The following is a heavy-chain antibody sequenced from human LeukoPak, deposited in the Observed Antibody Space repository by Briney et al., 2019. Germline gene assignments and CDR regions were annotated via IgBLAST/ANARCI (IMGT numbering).Heavy chain of an antibody. CDR1: GFTFSPYG. Sequence: EGSLRVSFAASGFTFSPYGMHWVRQAPGKGLEWVAAISYEGTNKHYADAVKGRFTISRDNSKNMLYLQMNSLRAEDTALYYGAETGPTDFWGQGTLVTVSS. J-gene: IGHJ4*02. CDR2: ISYEGTNK. V-gene: IGHV3-30*03. CDR3: AETGPTDF. D-gene: IGHD3-9*01.